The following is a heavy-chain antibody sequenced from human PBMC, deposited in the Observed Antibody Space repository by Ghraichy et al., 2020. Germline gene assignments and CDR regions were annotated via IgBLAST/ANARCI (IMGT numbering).Heavy chain of an antibody. D-gene: IGHD3-3*01. J-gene: IGHJ5*02. CDR2: MSYDGSTT. Sequence: GGSLRLSCEASGFTFADYAMHWVRQAPGKGLEWVTLMSYDGSTTYYADSVKGRFTVSRDSSNNTVGLKMTSLRVEDTAMYYRAKGYSRWSGRETFDVPFDPWGQGTLVIVSS. CDR1: GFTFADYA. V-gene: IGHV3-30*06. CDR3: AKGYSRWSGRETFDVPFDP.